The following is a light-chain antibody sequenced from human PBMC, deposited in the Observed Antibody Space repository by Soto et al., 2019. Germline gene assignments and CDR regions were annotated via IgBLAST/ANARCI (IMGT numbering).Light chain of an antibody. J-gene: IGLJ2*01. CDR1: SSDVGSYNL. CDR2: GGS. CDR3: CSHAGSRTVV. Sequence: QSALTQPASVSGSPGQSITISCTGTSSDVGSYNLVSWYQQHPGKAPKLMIYGGSKRPSGVSNRFSGSKSGNTASLTISGLQAEDEADYHFCSHAGSRTVVFGGGTKLTVL. V-gene: IGLV2-23*01.